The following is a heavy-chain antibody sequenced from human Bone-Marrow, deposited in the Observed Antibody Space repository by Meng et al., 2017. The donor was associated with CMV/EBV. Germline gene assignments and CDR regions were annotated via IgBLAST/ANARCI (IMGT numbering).Heavy chain of an antibody. V-gene: IGHV2-5*02. CDR2: IYWDDDK. CDR3: AHTPITMVRGVD. J-gene: IGHJ4*02. Sequence: TSKCPGPTLVKPPQTFTRPCTFSGFSLSISGVVVGWIRQPPGKALEWLALIYWDDDKRYSPSLKSRLTITKDTSKNQVVLTMTNMDPGDTATYYCAHTPITMVRGVDWGQGTLVTVSS. CDR1: GFSLSISGVV. D-gene: IGHD3-10*01.